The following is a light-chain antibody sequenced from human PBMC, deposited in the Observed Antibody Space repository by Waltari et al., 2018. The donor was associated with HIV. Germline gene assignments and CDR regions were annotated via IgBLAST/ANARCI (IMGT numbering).Light chain of an antibody. CDR2: DVA. CDR3: ASYRSNDTHYV. CDR1: TTDINSEER. V-gene: IGLV2-18*02. Sequence: QSALTQPPSVSGSPGQSVTISCSGITTDINSEERVSGYHQSPDTGPRLVMYDVANRPSGVSDRFSGWKSGDTASLTVSGLQAEDEGDYYCASYRSNDTHYVFGSGTQLTVL. J-gene: IGLJ1*01.